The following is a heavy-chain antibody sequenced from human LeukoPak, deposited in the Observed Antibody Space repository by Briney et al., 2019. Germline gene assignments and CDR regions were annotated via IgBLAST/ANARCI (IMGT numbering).Heavy chain of an antibody. D-gene: IGHD3-3*02. CDR3: ARHMHFWSKPYFDL. Sequence: PSETLSLTCTVSGGSISTYFWSWIRQPPGRGLELIGYFQASGGTYYSPSLKSRVTISVDTSKTQFSLKLSSVTAADTAVYYRARHMHFWSKPYFDLWGRGTLVTVSS. J-gene: IGHJ2*01. V-gene: IGHV4-4*09. CDR2: FQASGGT. CDR1: GGSISTYF.